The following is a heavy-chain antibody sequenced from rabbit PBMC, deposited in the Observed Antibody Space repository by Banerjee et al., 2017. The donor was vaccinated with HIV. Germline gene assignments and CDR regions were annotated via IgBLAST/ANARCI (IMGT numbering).Heavy chain of an antibody. CDR1: GFSFSNKYV. D-gene: IGHD1-1*01. CDR2: IYAGSSGST. V-gene: IGHV1S40*01. J-gene: IGHJ6*01. Sequence: QSLEESGGGLVKPEGSLTLTCTASGFSFSNKYVMCWVRQAPGKGLEWIACIYAGSSGSTWYASWAKGRFTISKTSSTTVTLQMTSLTAADTATYFCAITMVVVMVITLMDLWGPGTLVTVS. CDR3: AITMVVVMVITLMDL.